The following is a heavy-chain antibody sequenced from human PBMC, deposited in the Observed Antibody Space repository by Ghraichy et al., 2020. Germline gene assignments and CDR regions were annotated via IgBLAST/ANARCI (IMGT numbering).Heavy chain of an antibody. D-gene: IGHD2-2*01. V-gene: IGHV4-61*02. J-gene: IGHJ4*02. CDR3: AGSPIFSTSPGY. CDR2: IYTSGTT. Sequence: SETLSLTCTGSGGAFSRVTYYWIWIRQPPGKRLEWIGRIYTSGTTTYNYSLQSRVIMSVATSRSHFSLTLTSVTAADTSVYFCAGSPIFSTSPGYWGQGTLVTVSS. CDR1: GGAFSRVTYY.